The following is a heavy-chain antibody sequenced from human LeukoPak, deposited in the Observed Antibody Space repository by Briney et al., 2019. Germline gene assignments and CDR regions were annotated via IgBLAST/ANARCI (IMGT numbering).Heavy chain of an antibody. D-gene: IGHD2-2*01. CDR1: GFTFSSYG. J-gene: IGHJ6*02. V-gene: IGHV3-33*01. CDR2: IWYDGSNK. Sequence: GGSLRLSCAASGFTFSSYGMHWVRQAPGKGLEWVAVIWYDGSNKYYADSVKGRFTISRDNSKNTLYLQMNSLRAEDTAVYYCAREADIVVVPAAWDMDVWGQGTTVTVSS. CDR3: AREADIVVVPAAWDMDV.